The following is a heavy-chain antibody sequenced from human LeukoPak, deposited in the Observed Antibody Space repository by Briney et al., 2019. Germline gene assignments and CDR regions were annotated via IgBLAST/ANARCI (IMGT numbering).Heavy chain of an antibody. V-gene: IGHV4-59*11. CDR3: ARVYSWFGDTPIDY. Sequence: PSETLSLTCTVSGGSISSHYWSWLRPPPGKGLEWIGYIDYSGSTNYNPSLKSRVTISVDTSKNQFSLKLSSVTAADTAVYYCARVYSWFGDTPIDYWGQGTLVTVSS. D-gene: IGHD3-10*01. J-gene: IGHJ4*02. CDR2: IDYSGST. CDR1: GGSISSHY.